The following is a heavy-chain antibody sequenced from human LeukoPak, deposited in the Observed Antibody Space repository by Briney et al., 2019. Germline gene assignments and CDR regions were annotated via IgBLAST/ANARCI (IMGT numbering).Heavy chain of an antibody. CDR3: AGMNIAAAGSFDY. CDR2: IYYSGTT. CDR1: GDSIRSDGYF. V-gene: IGHV4-31*03. D-gene: IGHD6-13*01. Sequence: SETLSLTCTVSGDSIRSDGYFWTWIRQQPGRGLEWLGHIYYSGTTHYNPSLKSRVTISVDTSKNQFSLKLSSVTAADTAVYYCAGMNIAAAGSFDYWGQGTLVTVSS. J-gene: IGHJ4*02.